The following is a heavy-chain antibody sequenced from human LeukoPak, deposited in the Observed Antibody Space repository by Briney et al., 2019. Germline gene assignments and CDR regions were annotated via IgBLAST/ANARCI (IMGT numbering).Heavy chain of an antibody. V-gene: IGHV3-23*01. CDR2: LGGAGVST. D-gene: IGHD3-22*01. J-gene: IGHJ4*02. CDR3: AKAPRGYMWYFDY. CDR1: GLTFRNYA. Sequence: PGGSLRLSCVVSGLTFRNYAMTWVRQAPGKGLEWVSTLGGAGVSTWYADSVKGRFTMSRDNSKDTLFLQMNSLGAGDTAVYYCAKAPRGYMWYFDYWGRGILVTVSS.